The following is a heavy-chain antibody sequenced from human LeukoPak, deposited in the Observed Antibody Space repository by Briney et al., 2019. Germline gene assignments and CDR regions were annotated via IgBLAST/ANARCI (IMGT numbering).Heavy chain of an antibody. D-gene: IGHD4-17*01. CDR1: GYSFTSYW. V-gene: IGHV1-2*02. CDR3: AREGVTVTSDFDY. CDR2: INPNSGGT. Sequence: GESLKISCKGSGYSFTSYWIGWVRQAPGQGLEWMGWINPNSGGTNYAQKFQGRVTMTRDTSISTAYMVLSRLRSDDTAVYYCAREGVTVTSDFDYWGQGTLVTVSS. J-gene: IGHJ4*02.